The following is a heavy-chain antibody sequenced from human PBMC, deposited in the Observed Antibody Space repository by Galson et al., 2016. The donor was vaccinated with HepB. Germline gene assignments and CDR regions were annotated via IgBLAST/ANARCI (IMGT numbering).Heavy chain of an antibody. J-gene: IGHJ6*02. D-gene: IGHD2-2*01. CDR2: FYNSGST. CDR1: GGSISSSNYF. CDR3: ARLYCSSTSCCGYCGMDV. Sequence: SETLSPTCTVSGGSISSSNYFWGWIRQPPGKGLEWIGTFYNSGSTPYTPSPQSPVTISVDTSKNRLSLKLSAVTAADTAVYHCARLYCSSTSCCGYCGMDVWGQGTTVTVSS. V-gene: IGHV4-39*01.